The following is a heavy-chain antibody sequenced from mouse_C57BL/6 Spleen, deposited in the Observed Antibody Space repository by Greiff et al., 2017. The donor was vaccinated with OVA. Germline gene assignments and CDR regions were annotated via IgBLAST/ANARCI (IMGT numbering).Heavy chain of an antibody. Sequence: DVHLVESGGGLVQPGGSLSLSCAASGFTFTDYYMSWVRQPPGKALEWLGFIRNKANGYTTEYSASVKGRFTISRDNSQSTLYLQMNALRAEDSATYYCARSKLPYYFDYWGQGTTLTVSS. CDR3: ARSKLPYYFDY. CDR2: IRNKANGYTT. J-gene: IGHJ2*01. V-gene: IGHV7-3*01. CDR1: GFTFTDYY.